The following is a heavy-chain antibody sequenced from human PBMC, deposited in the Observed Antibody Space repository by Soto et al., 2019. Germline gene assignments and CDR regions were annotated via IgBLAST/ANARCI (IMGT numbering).Heavy chain of an antibody. V-gene: IGHV3-23*01. Sequence: GGSLRLSCAASGFTFSSYAMSWVRQAPGKGLEWVSAISGSGGSTYYADSVKGRFTISRDNSKNTLYLQMNSLRAEDTAVYYCAKDRRNTGLKAASCYDFWSGCTPLWFDPWGQGTLVTVSS. J-gene: IGHJ5*02. CDR3: AKDRRNTGLKAASCYDFWSGCTPLWFDP. D-gene: IGHD3-3*01. CDR1: GFTFSSYA. CDR2: ISGSGGST.